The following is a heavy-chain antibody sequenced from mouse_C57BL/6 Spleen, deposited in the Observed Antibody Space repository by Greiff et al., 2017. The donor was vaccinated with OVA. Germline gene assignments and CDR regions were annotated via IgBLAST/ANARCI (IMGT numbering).Heavy chain of an antibody. Sequence: VQRVESGPGLVAPSQSLSITCTVSGFSLTSYAISWVRQPPGKGLEWLGVIWTGGGTNYNSALKSRLSISKDNSKSQVFLKMNSLQTDDTARYYCARNPVVATAHWYFDVWGTGTTVTVSS. J-gene: IGHJ1*03. CDR2: IWTGGGT. V-gene: IGHV2-9-1*01. CDR1: GFSLTSYA. CDR3: ARNPVVATAHWYFDV. D-gene: IGHD1-1*01.